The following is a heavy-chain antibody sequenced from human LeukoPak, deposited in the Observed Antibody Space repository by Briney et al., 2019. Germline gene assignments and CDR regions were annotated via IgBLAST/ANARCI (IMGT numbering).Heavy chain of an antibody. V-gene: IGHV7-4-1*02. Sequence: ASVKVSCKASGYTFKSYAMNWVRQAPGQGLEWMGWINTNTGNPTYAQVFTGQFVFSLDTSVSTAYLQISSLKAEDTAVYYCARDSSSWYNRHFDYWGQGTLVTVSS. CDR1: GYTFKSYA. CDR2: INTNTGNP. D-gene: IGHD6-13*01. J-gene: IGHJ4*02. CDR3: ARDSSSWYNRHFDY.